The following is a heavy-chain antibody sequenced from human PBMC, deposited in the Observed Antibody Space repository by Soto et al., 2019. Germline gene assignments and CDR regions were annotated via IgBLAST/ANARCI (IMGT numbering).Heavy chain of an antibody. D-gene: IGHD2-8*01. V-gene: IGHV3-23*01. CDR1: GFSFSTYT. J-gene: IGHJ4*02. CDR3: AKARCTTSNCYVPDY. CDR2: ISGSGGSP. Sequence: LRLSCAASGFSFSTYTMSWVRRAPGKGLEWVSAISGSGGSPSYADSVQGRFTISRDNPKKTLYLQMNSLRAEDTAVYYCAKARCTTSNCYVPDYWDQGTLVTVSS.